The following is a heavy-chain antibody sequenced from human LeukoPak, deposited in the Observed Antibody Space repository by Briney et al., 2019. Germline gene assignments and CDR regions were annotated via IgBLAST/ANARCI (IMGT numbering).Heavy chain of an antibody. CDR3: AKGYASGTYYIGCLDC. V-gene: IGHV3-21*04. CDR1: GFTFNSYS. J-gene: IGHJ4*02. D-gene: IGHD3-10*01. Sequence: GGSLRLSCAASGFTFNSYSLNWVRQAPGKGLEWVSSISTTSSYIYHADSVKGRFTISRDNAKNSLYLQMNSLRAEDTALYYCAKGYASGTYYIGCLDCWGQGTLVTVSS. CDR2: ISTTSSYI.